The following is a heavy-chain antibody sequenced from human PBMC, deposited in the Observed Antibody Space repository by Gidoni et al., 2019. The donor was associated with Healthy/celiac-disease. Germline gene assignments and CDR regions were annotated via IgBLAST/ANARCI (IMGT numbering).Heavy chain of an antibody. V-gene: IGHV4-59*01. CDR2: IYYSGRT. J-gene: IGHJ4*02. CDR3: ARSNGVGDYFDY. D-gene: IGHD2-21*01. Sequence: QVQLQESGPGLVKPSETLSLTCTVSGGSISSYYWSWIRQPPGKGLEWIGYIYYSGRTNYNPSLKSRVTISVDTSKNQFSLKLSSVTAADTAVYYCARSNGVGDYFDYWGQGTLVTVSS. CDR1: GGSISSYY.